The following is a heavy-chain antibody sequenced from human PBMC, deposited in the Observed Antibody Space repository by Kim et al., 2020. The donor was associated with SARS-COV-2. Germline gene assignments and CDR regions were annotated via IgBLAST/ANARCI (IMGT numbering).Heavy chain of an antibody. V-gene: IGHV4-31*02. CDR3: ARVPNYYDSTTRAFDI. J-gene: IGHJ3*02. Sequence: SLKSRVTRSVYTSKNQFSLKLSSVTAADTAVYYCARVPNYYDSTTRAFDIWGQGTMVTVSS. D-gene: IGHD3-22*01.